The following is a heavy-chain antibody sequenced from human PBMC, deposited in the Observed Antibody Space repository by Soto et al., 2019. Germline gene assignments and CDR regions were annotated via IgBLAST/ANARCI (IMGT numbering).Heavy chain of an antibody. Sequence: GAPVKVSCKASGGTFSSYTISWVRQAPGQGLEWMGRIIPILGIANYAQKFQGRVTITADKSTSTAYMELSSLRSEDTAVYYCARAPDDGAFDIWGQGTMVTVSS. CDR3: ARAPDDGAFDI. D-gene: IGHD1-1*01. V-gene: IGHV1-69*02. CDR1: GGTFSSYT. CDR2: IIPILGIA. J-gene: IGHJ3*02.